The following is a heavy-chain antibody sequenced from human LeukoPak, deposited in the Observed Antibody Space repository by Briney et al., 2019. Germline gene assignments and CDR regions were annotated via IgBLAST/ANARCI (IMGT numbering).Heavy chain of an antibody. Sequence: ASVKVSCKASGGTFSSYAISWVRQAPGQGLEWMGGIIPIFGTANYAQKFQGRVTITADESTSTAYMELSSLRSEDTAVYYCARDDLSRDGYNFDYWGQGTLVTVSS. J-gene: IGHJ4*02. CDR2: IIPIFGTA. V-gene: IGHV1-69*13. D-gene: IGHD5-24*01. CDR3: ARDDLSRDGYNFDY. CDR1: GGTFSSYA.